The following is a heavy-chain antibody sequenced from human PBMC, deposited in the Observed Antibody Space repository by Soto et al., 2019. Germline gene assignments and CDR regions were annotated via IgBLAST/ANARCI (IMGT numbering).Heavy chain of an antibody. CDR1: GYTFTGYY. V-gene: IGHV1-2*02. CDR3: ESIRMGFCICYGEGDMDL. D-gene: IGHD3-10*01. J-gene: IGHJ6*02. CDR2: INPNSGGT. Sequence: QVQLVQSGAEVKKPGASVKVSCKASGYTFTGYYMHWVRQAPGQGLEWMGWINPNSGGTNYAQKFQGRVTMTRDTAISTGYMERSRVRSYDTAVYYCESIRMGFCICYGEGDMDLSGQGTTVTVS.